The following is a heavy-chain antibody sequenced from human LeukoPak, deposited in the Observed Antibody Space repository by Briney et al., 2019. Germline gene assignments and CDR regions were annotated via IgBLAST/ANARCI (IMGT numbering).Heavy chain of an antibody. CDR3: AGCGGDCYSPDY. V-gene: IGHV3-23*01. J-gene: IGHJ4*02. D-gene: IGHD2-21*01. CDR2: ISGSGGST. CDR1: GFTFSSYA. Sequence: GGSLRLSCAASGFTFSSYAMSWVRQAPGKGLEWVSAISGSGGSTYYADSVKGRFTISRDNAKNTLYLQMNSLTAEDTAVYYCAGCGGDCYSPDYWGQGTLVTVSS.